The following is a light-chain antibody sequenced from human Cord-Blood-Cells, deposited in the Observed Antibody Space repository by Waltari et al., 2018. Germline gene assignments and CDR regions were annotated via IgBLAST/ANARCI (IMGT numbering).Light chain of an antibody. Sequence: QSALTQPASVSGSPGRSITISCTGTSSDVGSYNLVSWYQQHPGKAPKLLIYEDSKRPSGVSNRFSGSKSGNTASLTISGLQAEDEADYYCCSYAGSSTFVVFGGGTKLTVL. CDR1: SSDVGSYNL. CDR2: EDS. CDR3: CSYAGSSTFVV. V-gene: IGLV2-23*02. J-gene: IGLJ2*01.